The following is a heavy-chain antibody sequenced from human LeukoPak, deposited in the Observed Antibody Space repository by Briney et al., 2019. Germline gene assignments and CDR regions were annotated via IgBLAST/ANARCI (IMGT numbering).Heavy chain of an antibody. CDR3: ARDRGHYYDSSGPALGY. Sequence: GGSLRLSCAASGFTFSSYAMHWVRQAPGKGLEWVSAISGSGGSTYYADSVKGRFTISRDNAKNSLYLQMNSLRAEDTALYYCARDRGHYYDSSGPALGYWGQGTLVTVSS. V-gene: IGHV3-23*01. D-gene: IGHD3-22*01. J-gene: IGHJ4*02. CDR2: ISGSGGST. CDR1: GFTFSSYA.